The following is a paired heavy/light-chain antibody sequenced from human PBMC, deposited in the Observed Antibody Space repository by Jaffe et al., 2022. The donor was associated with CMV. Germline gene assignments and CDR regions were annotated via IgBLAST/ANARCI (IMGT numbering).Heavy chain of an antibody. V-gene: IGHV3-30*03. Sequence: QVQLVESGGGVVQPGRSLRLSCAASGFTFKSYGIHWVRQAPGKGLEWVALISSDGSNKYYADSVKGRFTISRDNSKNTLYLQMTSLRAEDTAVYYCATPGTRRTVVTPFYWGQGTLVTVSS. J-gene: IGHJ4*02. D-gene: IGHD2-21*02. CDR1: GFTFKSYG. CDR3: ATPGTRRTVVTPFY. CDR2: ISSDGSNK.
Light chain of an antibody. Sequence: QSALTQPASVSGSPGQSITISCTGTSSDVGGYNYVSWYQQHPGKAPKLMIYDVTNRPSGVSNRFSGSKSGNTASLTISGLQAEDEAEYYCSSNTSSNSVVFGGGTRLTVL. V-gene: IGLV2-14*03. J-gene: IGLJ2*01. CDR1: SSDVGGYNY. CDR3: SSNTSSNSVV. CDR2: DVT.